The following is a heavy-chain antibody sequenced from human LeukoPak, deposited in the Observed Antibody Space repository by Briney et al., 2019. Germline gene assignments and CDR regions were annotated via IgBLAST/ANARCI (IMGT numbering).Heavy chain of an antibody. V-gene: IGHV3-30-3*01. CDR1: GFTFSSYA. D-gene: IGHD3-22*01. CDR2: ISYDGSNK. J-gene: IGHJ4*02. CDR3: ANYYDSSGLSRGQYYFDY. Sequence: PGRSLRLSCAASGFTFSSYAMHWVRQAPGKGLEWVAVISYDGSNKYYADSVKGRFTISRDNSENTLYLQMNSLRAEDTAVYYCANYYDSSGLSRGQYYFDYWGQGTLVTVSS.